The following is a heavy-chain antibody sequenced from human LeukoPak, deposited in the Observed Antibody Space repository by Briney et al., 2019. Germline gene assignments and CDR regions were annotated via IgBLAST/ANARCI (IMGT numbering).Heavy chain of an antibody. J-gene: IGHJ3*02. D-gene: IGHD3-22*01. CDR1: GASISRNTYY. CDR2: FYYTGST. Sequence: SETLSLTCSVSGASISRNTYYWGWICQSPGKGLEWIGTFYYTGSTYYNPSLKSRITISVDTSKNHFSLKLSSVTAADTAVYYCARANYYDSSGYYYNAFDIWGQGTMVTVSS. CDR3: ARANYYDSSGYYYNAFDI. V-gene: IGHV4-39*02.